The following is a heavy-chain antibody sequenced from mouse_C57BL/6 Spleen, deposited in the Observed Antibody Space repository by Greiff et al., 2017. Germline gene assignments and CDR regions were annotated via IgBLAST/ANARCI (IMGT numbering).Heavy chain of an antibody. CDR3: ARSGYYSSSFEAWFAY. D-gene: IGHD1-1*01. V-gene: IGHV1-55*01. Sequence: QVQLQQPGAELVKPGASVKMSCKASGYTFTSYWITWVKQRPGQGLEWIGDIHPGSGSTNYNEKFKSKATMTVDTSSSTAYMQLSSLTSEESSVYYGARSGYYSSSFEAWFAYWGQGTLVTVSA. CDR1: GYTFTSYW. CDR2: IHPGSGST. J-gene: IGHJ3*01.